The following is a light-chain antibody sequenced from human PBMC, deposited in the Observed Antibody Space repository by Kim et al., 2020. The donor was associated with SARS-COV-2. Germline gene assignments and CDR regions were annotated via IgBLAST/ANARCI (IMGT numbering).Light chain of an antibody. CDR3: QQYESYPPT. CDR1: QGISYY. CDR2: GAY. V-gene: IGKV1-16*02. J-gene: IGKJ2*01. Sequence: HRATLSWQESQGISYYLALFQQTRGKAPNPLIYGAYSLQSGVPTKFSGRGSGTDFTFTIIRLQPEDCATYYCQQYESYPPTFGQGTKLEI.